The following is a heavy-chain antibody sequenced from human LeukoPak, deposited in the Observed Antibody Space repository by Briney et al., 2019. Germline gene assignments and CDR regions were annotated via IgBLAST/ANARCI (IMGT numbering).Heavy chain of an antibody. CDR1: GYTFTGNG. J-gene: IGHJ4*02. CDR2: ISGCNGNT. CDR3: ARSGHCNGTGCYAEGIGY. V-gene: IGHV1-18*01. Sequence: ASVKVSCKAPGYTFTGNGITWVRQAPGQGLEWMGWISGCNGNTAYAQMFQARVTMTTDTSTSTAYMEVTNLRSDDTAIYYCARSGHCNGTGCYAEGIGYWGQGTLVTVSS. D-gene: IGHD2-2*01.